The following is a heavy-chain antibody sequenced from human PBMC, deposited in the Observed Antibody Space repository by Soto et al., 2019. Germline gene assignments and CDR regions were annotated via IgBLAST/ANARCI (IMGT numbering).Heavy chain of an antibody. CDR3: ARQDSTFFDY. J-gene: IGHJ4*02. Sequence: ASETLSLTCTVSGGSISSSSYYWGWIRQPPGKGLEWIGSIYYSGNTYYNPSLKSRVTISVDTSKNQFSLKLSSVSAADTAVYYCARQDSTFFDYWGQGTLVTVSS. V-gene: IGHV4-39*01. CDR1: GGSISSSSYY. CDR2: IYYSGNT.